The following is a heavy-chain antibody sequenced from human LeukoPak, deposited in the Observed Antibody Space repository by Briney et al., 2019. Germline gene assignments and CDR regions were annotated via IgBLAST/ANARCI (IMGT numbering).Heavy chain of an antibody. CDR1: DGSISSSSYY. CDR3: ARRAGYSGYDSPDWFDP. CDR2: IYYSGST. D-gene: IGHD5-12*01. Sequence: PSETLSLTCTVSDGSISSSSYYWGWIRQPPGKGLEWIGSIYYSGSTYYNPSLKSRVTISVDTSKNQFSLKLSSVTAADTAVYYCARRAGYSGYDSPDWFDPWGQGTLVTVSS. J-gene: IGHJ5*02. V-gene: IGHV4-39*01.